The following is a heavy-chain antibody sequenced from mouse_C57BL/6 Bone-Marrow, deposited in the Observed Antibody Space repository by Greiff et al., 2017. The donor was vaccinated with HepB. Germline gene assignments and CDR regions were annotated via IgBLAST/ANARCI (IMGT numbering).Heavy chain of an antibody. CDR3: TRMGGYYWYFDV. V-gene: IGHV1-5*01. J-gene: IGHJ1*03. Sequence: EVQLQESGTVLARPGASVKMSCKTSGYTFTSYWMHWVKQRPGQGLEWIGAIYPGNSDTSYNQKFKGKAKLTADTSASTSYMELSSLTNVDSALYYCTRMGGYYWYFDVWGTGTTVTGSS. CDR2: IYPGNSDT. D-gene: IGHD2-2*01. CDR1: GYTFTSYW.